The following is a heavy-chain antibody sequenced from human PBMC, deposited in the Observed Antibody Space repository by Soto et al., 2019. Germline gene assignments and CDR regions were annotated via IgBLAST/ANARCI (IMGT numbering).Heavy chain of an antibody. D-gene: IGHD3-10*01. CDR1: GGSISSYY. CDR2: IYYSGST. V-gene: IGHV4-59*08. Sequence: QVQLQESGPGLVKPSETLSLTCTVSGGSISSYYWSWIRQPPGKGLEWIGYIYYSGSTNYNPSLKSRVTISVDTSKNQFSLKLSSVTAAATAVYYCARLLWFGEPNVDYWGQGTLVTVSS. CDR3: ARLLWFGEPNVDY. J-gene: IGHJ4*02.